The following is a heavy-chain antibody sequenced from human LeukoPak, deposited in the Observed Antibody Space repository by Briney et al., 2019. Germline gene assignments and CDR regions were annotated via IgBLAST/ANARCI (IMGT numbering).Heavy chain of an antibody. J-gene: IGHJ6*03. D-gene: IGHD3-10*01. V-gene: IGHV3-9*01. Sequence: PGGSLRLSCAASGFTFDDYAMHWVRQAPGKGLEWVSGISWNSGSIGYADSVKGRFTISRDNAKNSLYLQMNSLRAEDTALYYCAKDTPSGYYYGSGSLRIYYYYMDVWGKGTTVTISS. CDR1: GFTFDDYA. CDR3: AKDTPSGYYYGSGSLRIYYYYMDV. CDR2: ISWNSGSI.